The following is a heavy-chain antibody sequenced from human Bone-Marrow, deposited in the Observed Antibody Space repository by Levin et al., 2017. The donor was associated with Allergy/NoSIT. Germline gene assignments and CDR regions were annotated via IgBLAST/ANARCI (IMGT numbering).Heavy chain of an antibody. Sequence: GESLKISCKGSGYSFTSYWIGWVRQMPGKGLEWMGIIYPGDSDTRYSPSFQGQVTISADKSISTAYLQWSSLKASDTAMYYCARRFGATRTGGNYFDYWGQGTLVTVSS. CDR2: IYPGDSDT. V-gene: IGHV5-51*01. CDR1: GYSFTSYW. CDR3: ARRFGATRTGGNYFDY. J-gene: IGHJ4*02. D-gene: IGHD2-8*02.